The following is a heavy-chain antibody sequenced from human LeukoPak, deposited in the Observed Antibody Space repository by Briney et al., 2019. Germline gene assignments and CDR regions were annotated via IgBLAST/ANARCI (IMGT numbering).Heavy chain of an antibody. CDR1: GGTFSSYA. CDR3: ASGDDYGGNSIDY. J-gene: IGHJ4*02. V-gene: IGHV1-69*04. CDR2: IIPILGIA. Sequence: SVTVSCKASGGTFSSYAISWVRQAPGQGLEWMGRIIPILGIANYAQKFQGRVTITADKPTSTAYMELSSLRSEDTAVYYCASGDDYGGNSIDYWGQGTLVTVSS. D-gene: IGHD4-23*01.